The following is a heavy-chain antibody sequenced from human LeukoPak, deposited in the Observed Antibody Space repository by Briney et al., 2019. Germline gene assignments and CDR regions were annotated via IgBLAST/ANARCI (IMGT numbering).Heavy chain of an antibody. D-gene: IGHD3-10*01. CDR2: INTNTGNP. CDR1: GYTFTSYA. J-gene: IGHJ3*01. Sequence: GASVKVSCKASGYTFTSYAINWVRQAPGQGLEWMGWINTNTGNPTYAPAFTGRFVFSLGTSVNTAFLQISSLKAEDTAVYYCARPGSSLWFGEEDALDLWGQGTMVTGSS. CDR3: ARPGSSLWFGEEDALDL. V-gene: IGHV7-4-1*02.